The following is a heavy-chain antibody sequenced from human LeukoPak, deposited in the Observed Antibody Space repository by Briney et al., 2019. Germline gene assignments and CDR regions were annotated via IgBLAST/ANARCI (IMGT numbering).Heavy chain of an antibody. D-gene: IGHD6-13*01. CDR3: ARDQAAGSYFDY. V-gene: IGHV4-34*01. J-gene: IGHJ4*02. CDR2: INHSGST. Sequence: SETLSLTCAVYGGSFSGYYWSWIRQPPGKGLEWIGEINHSGSTNYNPSLKSRVTISVDTSKNQFSLKLSSVTAADTAVYYCARDQAAGSYFDYWGQGTLVTVSS. CDR1: GGSFSGYY.